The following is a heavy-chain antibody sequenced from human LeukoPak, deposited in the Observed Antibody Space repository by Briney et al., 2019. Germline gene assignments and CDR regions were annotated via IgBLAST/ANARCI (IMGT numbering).Heavy chain of an antibody. CDR3: ARAMRGYSYGRPGNYYYYYMDV. D-gene: IGHD5-18*01. J-gene: IGHJ6*03. V-gene: IGHV1-2*02. Sequence: ASVKVSCKASGYTFTGYYMHWVRQAPGQGLEWMGWINPNSGGTNYAQKFQGRVTMTRDTSISTAYMELSGLRSDDTAVYYCARAMRGYSYGRPGNYYYYYMDVWGKGTTVTVSS. CDR2: INPNSGGT. CDR1: GYTFTGYY.